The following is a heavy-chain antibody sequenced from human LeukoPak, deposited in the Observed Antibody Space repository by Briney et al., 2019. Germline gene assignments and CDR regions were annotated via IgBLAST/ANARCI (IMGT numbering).Heavy chain of an antibody. CDR2: ISYDGSNK. CDR1: GFTFSSYG. D-gene: IGHD3-10*01. V-gene: IGHV3-30*03. CDR3: ARDPDYYGSGSYYNPDYYGMDV. J-gene: IGHJ6*02. Sequence: PGRSLRLSCAASGFTFSSYGMHWVRQAPGKGLEWVAVISYDGSNKYHADSVKGRFTISRDNSKNTLYLQMNSLRAEDTAVYYCARDPDYYGSGSYYNPDYYGMDVWGQGTTVTVSS.